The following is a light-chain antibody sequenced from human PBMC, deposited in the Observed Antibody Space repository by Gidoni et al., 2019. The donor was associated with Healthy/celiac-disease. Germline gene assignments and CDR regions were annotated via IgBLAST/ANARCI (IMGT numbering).Light chain of an antibody. V-gene: IGKV3-11*01. J-gene: IGKJ4*01. Sequence: EIVFTHSPATLSLSPGERANFTCRSSQSVSSYLAWYQQKPGQAPRLLIYDASNRATGIPARFSGSGSGTDFTLTISSLEPEDFAVYYCQQRSNWPLTFGGGTKVEIK. CDR3: QQRSNWPLT. CDR2: DAS. CDR1: QSVSSY.